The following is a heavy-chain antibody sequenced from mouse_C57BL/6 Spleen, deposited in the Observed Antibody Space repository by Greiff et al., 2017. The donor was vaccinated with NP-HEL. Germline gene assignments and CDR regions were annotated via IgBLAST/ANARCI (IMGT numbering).Heavy chain of an antibody. CDR2: INPYNGGT. CDR3: ARYDYEGSMDY. V-gene: IGHV1-19*01. D-gene: IGHD2-4*01. J-gene: IGHJ4*01. Sequence: EVQLQQSGPVLVKPGASVKMSCKASGYTFTDYYMNWVKQSHGKSLEWIGVINPYNGGTSYNQKFKGKATLTVDKSSSTAYMELNSLTSEDSAVYYCARYDYEGSMDYWGQGTSVTVSS. CDR1: GYTFTDYY.